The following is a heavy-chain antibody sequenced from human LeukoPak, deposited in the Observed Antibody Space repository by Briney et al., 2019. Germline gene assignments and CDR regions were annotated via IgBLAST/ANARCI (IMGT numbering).Heavy chain of an antibody. CDR3: ARAFSGYPFDY. D-gene: IGHD5-12*01. CDR2: ISAYNGNT. J-gene: IGHJ4*02. Sequence: QAPGXXXXXXGWISAYNGNTNYAQKLQGRVTMTTDTSTSTAYMELRSLRSDDTAVYYCARAFSGYPFDYWGQGTLVTVSS. V-gene: IGHV1-18*01.